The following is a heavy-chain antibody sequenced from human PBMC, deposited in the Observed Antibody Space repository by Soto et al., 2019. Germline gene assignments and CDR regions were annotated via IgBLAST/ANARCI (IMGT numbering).Heavy chain of an antibody. CDR2: INPSGGGT. Sequence: QVQLVQSGAEVKKPGASVKVSCKASGYTFTSYYMHCVRQAPGQGLEWMGIINPSGGGTSYAQKFQGRVTMTRDTTTSTVYMELSSLRSEDTAVYYCARGGQLRSLDWLLDYWGQGTLVTVSS. CDR1: GYTFTSYY. J-gene: IGHJ4*02. D-gene: IGHD3-3*01. V-gene: IGHV1-46*03. CDR3: ARGGQLRSLDWLLDY.